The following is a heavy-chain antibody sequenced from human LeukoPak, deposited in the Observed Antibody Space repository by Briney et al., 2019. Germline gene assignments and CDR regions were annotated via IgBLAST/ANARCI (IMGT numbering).Heavy chain of an antibody. Sequence: GGSLRLSCAASGFTFSSYAMSWVRQAPGKGLEWVSAISGSGGSTYYADSVKGRFTISRDNSKNTLYLQMNSLRAEDTAVYYCAKDWGTSGRELLLPFDYWGQGTLVTVSS. D-gene: IGHD1-26*01. V-gene: IGHV3-23*01. CDR1: GFTFSSYA. CDR3: AKDWGTSGRELLLPFDY. J-gene: IGHJ4*02. CDR2: ISGSGGST.